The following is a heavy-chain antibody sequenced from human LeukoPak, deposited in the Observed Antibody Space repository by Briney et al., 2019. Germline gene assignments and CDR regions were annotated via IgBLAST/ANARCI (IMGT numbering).Heavy chain of an antibody. CDR3: ARERGEVVQLWSRDDAFDI. CDR2: ISTYNGNT. CDR1: GYTFTTYG. J-gene: IGHJ3*02. D-gene: IGHD5-18*01. Sequence: GASVKVSCKASGYTFTTYGISWVRQAPGQGLEWMGWISTYNGNTNYVQKLQGRVTMTTDTSTSTAYMELRSLRSDDTAVYYCARERGEVVQLWSRDDAFDIWGQGTMVTVSS. V-gene: IGHV1-18*01.